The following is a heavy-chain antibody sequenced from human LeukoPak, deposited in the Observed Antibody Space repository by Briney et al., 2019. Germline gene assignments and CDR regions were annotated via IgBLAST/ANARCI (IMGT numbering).Heavy chain of an antibody. D-gene: IGHD5-18*01. CDR3: ARVDTAYGMGV. CDR2: INHSGST. Sequence: SETLSLTCAVYGGSFSGYYWSWIRQPPGKGLEWIGEINHSGSTNYNPSLKSRVTISVDTSKNQFSLKLSSVTAADTAVYYCARVDTAYGMGVWGQGTTVTVSS. V-gene: IGHV4-34*01. J-gene: IGHJ6*02. CDR1: GGSFSGYY.